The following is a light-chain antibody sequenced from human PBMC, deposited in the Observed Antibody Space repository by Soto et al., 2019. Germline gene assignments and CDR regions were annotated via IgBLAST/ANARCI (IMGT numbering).Light chain of an antibody. CDR1: SSDVGGYNY. V-gene: IGLV2-8*01. CDR2: EVS. CDR3: SSYAGSNNVV. J-gene: IGLJ2*01. Sequence: QSALSQPPSVSGSPGQSVTISCTGTSSDVGGYNYVSWYQQDPGKAPKLMIYEVSKRPSGVPDRFSGSKSGNTASLTVSGLQAEDDSDYYCSSYAGSNNVVFGGGTKLTVL.